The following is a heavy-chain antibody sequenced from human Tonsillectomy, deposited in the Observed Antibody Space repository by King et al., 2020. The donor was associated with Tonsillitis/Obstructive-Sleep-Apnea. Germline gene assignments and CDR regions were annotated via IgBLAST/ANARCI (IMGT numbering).Heavy chain of an antibody. CDR2: IKQDGSRK. Sequence: VQLVESGGGLVQPGGSLRLSCAASGFTFSNYWMGWIRQAPGKGLEWVGNIKQDGSRKNYMDSVNGRFTISRDKTNNSLYLQMNSLSAEDTAVYYCAGDIGGSTSGIFYDAFDIWGQGTMVTVSS. J-gene: IGHJ3*02. CDR3: AGDIGGSTSGIFYDAFDI. V-gene: IGHV3-7*04. D-gene: IGHD2-15*01. CDR1: GFTFSNYW.